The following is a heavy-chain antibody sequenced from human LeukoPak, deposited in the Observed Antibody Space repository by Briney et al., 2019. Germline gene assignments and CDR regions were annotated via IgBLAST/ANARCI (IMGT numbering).Heavy chain of an antibody. CDR1: GGPISSDY. V-gene: IGHV4-59*08. CDR2: IYYSGDT. Sequence: PSETLSLTCTVSGGPISSDYWSWIRQPPGKELEWSGYIYYSGDTNYNPSLNSRSTRSIDTSKKEFSLKLSSVTDAATAVYYCSRRCCSGRDWFAPWGQGTLVTVSS. CDR3: SRRCCSGRDWFAP. D-gene: IGHD1-26*01. J-gene: IGHJ5*02.